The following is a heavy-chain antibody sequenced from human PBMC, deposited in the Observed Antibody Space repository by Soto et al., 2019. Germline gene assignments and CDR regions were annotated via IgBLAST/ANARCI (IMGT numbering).Heavy chain of an antibody. Sequence: PSETLSLTCIVSGGSIIGDYYWSFIRQSPEKGLEWIGYIYYSGSSYSNPALQSRLSMSLDTSKNQFSLKQRSVTAAATAVHYLARGGARWPGYFDSWGQGALVTVSS. J-gene: IGHJ4*02. CDR3: ARGGARWPGYFDS. CDR1: GGSIIGDYY. CDR2: IYYSGSS. D-gene: IGHD2-15*01. V-gene: IGHV4-30-4*08.